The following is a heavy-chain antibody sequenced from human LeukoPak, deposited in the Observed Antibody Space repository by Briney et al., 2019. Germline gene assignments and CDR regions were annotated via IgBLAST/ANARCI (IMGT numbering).Heavy chain of an antibody. J-gene: IGHJ4*02. Sequence: GGSLRLSCAGSGFSFSSYGMHWVRQAPGKGLEWMAFIRSDGSNKYYADSVKGRFTISRDNSKNTLYLQMNSLRAEDTAVYYCAKGQGDKTDYWGQGTQVTVSS. CDR1: GFSFSSYG. CDR2: IRSDGSNK. V-gene: IGHV3-30*02. CDR3: AKGQGDKTDY. D-gene: IGHD2-21*02.